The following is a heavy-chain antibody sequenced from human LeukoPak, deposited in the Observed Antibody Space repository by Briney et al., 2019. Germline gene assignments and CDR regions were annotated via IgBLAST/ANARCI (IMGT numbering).Heavy chain of an antibody. D-gene: IGHD1-26*01. V-gene: IGHV3-64*01. CDR3: AREHSGGAFDI. CDR2: ISSNGGST. CDR1: GFTFSSYA. J-gene: IGHJ3*02. Sequence: GGSLRLSCAASGFTFSSYAMHWVRQAPGKGLEYVSAISSNGGSTYYANSVKGRFTISRDNSKNTLYLQMGSLRPEDMAVYYCAREHSGGAFDIWGQGTMVTVSS.